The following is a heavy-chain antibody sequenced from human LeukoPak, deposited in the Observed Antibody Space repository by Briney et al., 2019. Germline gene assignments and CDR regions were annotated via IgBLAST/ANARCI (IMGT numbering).Heavy chain of an antibody. J-gene: IGHJ4*02. Sequence: SETLSLTCAVYGGSFSSYYWSWIRQPPGKGLEWIGEINHSGSTNYNPSLKSRVTISLDTSKNQFSLKLRFVTAADTAVYYCVRAYDYWGQGTLVTVSS. CDR2: INHSGST. CDR3: VRAYDY. CDR1: GGSFSSYY. V-gene: IGHV4-34*01.